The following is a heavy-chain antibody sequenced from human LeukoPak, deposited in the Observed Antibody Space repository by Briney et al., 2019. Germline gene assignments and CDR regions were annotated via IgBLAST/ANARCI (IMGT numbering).Heavy chain of an antibody. CDR2: IIPILGIA. V-gene: IGHV1-69*04. J-gene: IGHJ5*02. CDR1: GGTFSSYA. CDR3: ARGGEYYDFWSGYWGTNWFDP. Sequence: ASVKVSCKASGGTFSSYAITWVRQAPGQGLEWMGRIIPILGIANYAQKFQGRVTITADKSTSTAYMELSSLRSEDTAVYYCARGGEYYDFWSGYWGTNWFDPWGQGTLVTVSS. D-gene: IGHD3-3*01.